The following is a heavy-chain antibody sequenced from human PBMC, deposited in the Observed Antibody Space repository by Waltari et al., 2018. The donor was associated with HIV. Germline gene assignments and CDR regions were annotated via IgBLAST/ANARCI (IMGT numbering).Heavy chain of an antibody. Sequence: EVQLVESGGGLVQPGGSLRLSCAASGFTFSSYSMNWVRQAPGKGLEGVSYISSTSNTIYYADSVKGRFTGSRDNAKNSLSLQMNSLRAEDTAVYFCAKEVVALPHYYYYGLDVWGQGTTVTVSS. CDR3: AKEVVALPHYYYYGLDV. CDR2: ISSTSNTI. CDR1: GFTFSSYS. D-gene: IGHD2-15*01. V-gene: IGHV3-48*04. J-gene: IGHJ6*02.